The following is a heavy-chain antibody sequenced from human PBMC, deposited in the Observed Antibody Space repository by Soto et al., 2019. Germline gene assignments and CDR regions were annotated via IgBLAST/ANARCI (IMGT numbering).Heavy chain of an antibody. J-gene: IGHJ6*03. Sequence: GGSLRLSCAASGFTFSSYWMSWVRQAPGKGLEWVANIKQDGSEKYYVDSVKGRFTISRDNAKNSLYLQMNSLRAEDTAVYYCARDQLEWFPDESNYYYYMDVWGKGTTVTVSS. CDR1: GFTFSSYW. CDR3: ARDQLEWFPDESNYYYYMDV. D-gene: IGHD3-3*01. CDR2: IKQDGSEK. V-gene: IGHV3-7*01.